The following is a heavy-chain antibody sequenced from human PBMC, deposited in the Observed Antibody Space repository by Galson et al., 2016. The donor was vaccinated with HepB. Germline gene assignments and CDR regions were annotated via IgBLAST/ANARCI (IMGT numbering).Heavy chain of an antibody. CDR3: ARIVGPTYFDS. D-gene: IGHD1-26*01. CDR1: GFTFSGYG. V-gene: IGHV3-23*01. Sequence: SLRLSCAASGFTFSGYGMHWVRQAPGKGLEWVSAVSGGGDSTFYTDSVKGRFTISRDNSKNTLYLQMNSLRADDTAIYYCARIVGPTYFDSWGQGTLVTFSA. CDR2: VSGGGDST. J-gene: IGHJ4*02.